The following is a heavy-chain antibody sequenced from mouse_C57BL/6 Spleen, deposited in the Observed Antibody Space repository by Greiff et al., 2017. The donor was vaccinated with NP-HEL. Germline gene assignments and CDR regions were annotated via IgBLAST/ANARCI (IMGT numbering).Heavy chain of an antibody. D-gene: IGHD2-5*01. V-gene: IGHV1-72*01. CDR3: ARSRTYYSNYGFDYYAMDY. Sequence: QVQLQQPGAELVKPGASVKLSCKASGYTFTSYWMHWVKQRPGRGLEWIGRIDPNSGGTKYNEKFKSKATLTVDKPSSTAYMQLSSLTSEDSAVYYCARSRTYYSNYGFDYYAMDYWGQGTSVTVSS. CDR2: IDPNSGGT. J-gene: IGHJ4*01. CDR1: GYTFTSYW.